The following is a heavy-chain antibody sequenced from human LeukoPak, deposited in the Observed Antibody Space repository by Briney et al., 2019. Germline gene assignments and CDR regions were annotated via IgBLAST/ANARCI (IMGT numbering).Heavy chain of an antibody. D-gene: IGHD3-16*01. CDR2: IDYSGGST. CDR3: AKVRWGSDNALDS. V-gene: IGHV3-23*01. J-gene: IGHJ4*02. CDR1: GFTLSSYE. Sequence: GGSLRLSCTASGFTLSSYEMSWIRQAPGKGLEWVSSIDYSGGSTYYADSVKGRFTISRDNSMNTLYLQMNSLTAEDTAVYYCAKVRWGSDNALDSWGQGTLVTGSS.